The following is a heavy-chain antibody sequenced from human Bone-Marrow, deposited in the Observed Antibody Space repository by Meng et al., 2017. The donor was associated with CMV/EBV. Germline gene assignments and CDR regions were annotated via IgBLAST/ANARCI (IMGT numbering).Heavy chain of an antibody. J-gene: IGHJ4*02. Sequence: SVKVSCKASGGTFSSYAISWVRQAPGQGLEWMGGIIPIFGTANYAQKFQGRVTITTDESTSTAYMELSSLRSEDTAVYYCARDWGGYCGSTSCRTVEFDYWGQGTLVTVSS. CDR2: IIPIFGTA. V-gene: IGHV1-69*05. CDR3: ARDWGGYCGSTSCRTVEFDY. D-gene: IGHD2-2*01. CDR1: GGTFSSYA.